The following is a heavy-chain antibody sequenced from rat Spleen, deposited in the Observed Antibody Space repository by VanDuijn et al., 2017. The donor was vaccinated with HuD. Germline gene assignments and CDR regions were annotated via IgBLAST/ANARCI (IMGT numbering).Heavy chain of an antibody. CDR1: GFIFSDHY. CDR2: INYDGRST. CDR3: TRALYNSGYADY. D-gene: IGHD4-3*01. V-gene: IGHV5-7*01. Sequence: EVQLVESGGGLVQPGRSLKLSCAASGFIFSDHYVAWVRQAPTKGLEWVATINYDGRSTFYRDSVRDRFTISRDNAKSTLYLQMNSLRSEDTATYYCTRALYNSGYADYWGQGVMVTVSS. J-gene: IGHJ2*01.